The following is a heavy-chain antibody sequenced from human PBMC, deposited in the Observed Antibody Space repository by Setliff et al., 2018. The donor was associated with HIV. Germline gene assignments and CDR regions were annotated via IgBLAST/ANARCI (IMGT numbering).Heavy chain of an antibody. CDR2: IYTSGST. CDR3: ARGRSFYDPGGFDY. CDR1: GGSISSYY. Sequence: SETLSLTCTVSGGSISSYYWSWIRQPAGKGLEWIGRIYTSGSTNYNPSLKSRVTMSVDTSKNQFSLKLSSVTAADTAVYYCARGRSFYDPGGFDYWGQGTLVTVSS. D-gene: IGHD3-22*01. J-gene: IGHJ4*02. V-gene: IGHV4-4*07.